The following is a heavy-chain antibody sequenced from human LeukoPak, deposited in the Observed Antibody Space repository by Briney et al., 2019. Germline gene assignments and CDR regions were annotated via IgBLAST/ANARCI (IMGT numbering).Heavy chain of an antibody. J-gene: IGHJ4*02. CDR2: INHSGST. CDR3: AKLYRPGPYFDY. Sequence: PSETLSLTCAVYGGSFSGYYWSWIRQPPGKGLEWTGEINHSGSTNYNPSLKSRVTISVDTSKNQFSLKLSSVTAADTAVYYCAKLYRPGPYFDYWGQGTLVTVSS. D-gene: IGHD2-8*01. CDR1: GGSFSGYY. V-gene: IGHV4-34*01.